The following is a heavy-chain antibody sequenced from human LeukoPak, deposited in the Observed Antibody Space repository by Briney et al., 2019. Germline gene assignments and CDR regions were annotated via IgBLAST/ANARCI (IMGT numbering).Heavy chain of an antibody. Sequence: ASVTVSCKASGGAFSSYAISWVRQAPGQGLEWMGRIIPILGIANYAQKFQGRVTITADKSTSTAYMELSSLRSEDTAAYYCARDSGTITMVRGVIITSTLQHWGQGTLVTVSS. V-gene: IGHV1-69*04. J-gene: IGHJ1*01. CDR3: ARDSGTITMVRGVIITSTLQH. CDR2: IIPILGIA. D-gene: IGHD3-10*01. CDR1: GGAFSSYA.